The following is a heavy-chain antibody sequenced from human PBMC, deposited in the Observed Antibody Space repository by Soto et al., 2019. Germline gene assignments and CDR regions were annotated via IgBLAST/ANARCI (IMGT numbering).Heavy chain of an antibody. J-gene: IGHJ4*02. V-gene: IGHV4-39*01. Sequence: SETLSLTCSVSGASINNFAYYWGWIRQPPGKGLEWIGTVYYNENTYYNPSLKSRVAISVDTAKNQFSLKLSSVTAADTAVYYCARPPRSGSPRGGFDYWGQGTLVTVSS. CDR2: VYYNENT. CDR1: GASINNFAYY. CDR3: ARPPRSGSPRGGFDY. D-gene: IGHD3-10*01.